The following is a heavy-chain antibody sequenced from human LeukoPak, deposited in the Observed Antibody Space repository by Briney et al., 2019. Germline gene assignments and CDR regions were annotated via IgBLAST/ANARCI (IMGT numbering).Heavy chain of an antibody. D-gene: IGHD1-1*01. CDR2: IYYSGST. CDR1: GGSISSYY. V-gene: IGHV4-59*01. J-gene: IGHJ6*03. Sequence: SETLSLTCTVSGGSISSYYWSWIRQPPGKGLEWIGYIYYSGSTNYNSSLKSRVTISVDTSKNQFSLKLSSVTAADTAVYYCARGPAGYPLSYYYYMDVWGKGTTVTVSS. CDR3: ARGPAGYPLSYYYYMDV.